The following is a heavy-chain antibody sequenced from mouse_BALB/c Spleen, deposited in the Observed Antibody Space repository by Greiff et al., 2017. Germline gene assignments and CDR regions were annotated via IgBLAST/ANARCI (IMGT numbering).Heavy chain of an antibody. V-gene: IGHV14-3*02. J-gene: IGHJ3*01. CDR2: IDPANGNT. Sequence: VQLKESGAELVKPGASVKLSCTASGFNIKDTYMHWVKQRPEQGLEWIGRIDPANGNTKYDPKFQGKATITADTSSNTAYLQLSSLTSEDTAVYYCARSPRFFAYWGQGTLVTVSA. CDR1: GFNIKDTY. CDR3: ARSPRFFAY.